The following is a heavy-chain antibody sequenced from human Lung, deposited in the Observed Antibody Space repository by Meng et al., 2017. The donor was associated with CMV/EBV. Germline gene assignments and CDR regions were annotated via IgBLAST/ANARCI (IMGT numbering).Heavy chain of an antibody. CDR3: ARLYCSSTSCYTAGYFQN. V-gene: IGHV1-46*01. D-gene: IGHD2-2*02. J-gene: IGHJ1*01. CDR2: INPSGGST. CDR1: GYTFTSYY. Sequence: ASXXVSXKASGYTFTSYYMHWVRQAPGQGLEWMGIINPSGGSTSYAQKFQGRVTMTRDTSTSTVYMELSSLRSEDTAVYYCARLYCSSTSCYTAGYFQNWGQGXLVTVSS.